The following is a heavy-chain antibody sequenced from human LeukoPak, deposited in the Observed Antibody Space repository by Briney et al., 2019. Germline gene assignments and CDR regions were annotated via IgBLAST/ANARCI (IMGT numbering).Heavy chain of an antibody. CDR2: MNPNSGNT. J-gene: IGHJ4*02. CDR3: ARGGVVVAASQFDY. V-gene: IGHV1-8*03. Sequence: ASVKVSCKASGYTFTSYDINWVRQATGQGLEWMGWMNPNSGNTGYAQKFQGRVTITRNTSISTAYMELSSLRSDDTAVYYCARGGVVVAASQFDYWGQGTLVTVSS. CDR1: GYTFTSYD. D-gene: IGHD2-15*01.